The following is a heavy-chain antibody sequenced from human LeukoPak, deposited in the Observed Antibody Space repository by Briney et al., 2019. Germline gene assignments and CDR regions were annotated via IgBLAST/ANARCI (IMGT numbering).Heavy chain of an antibody. J-gene: IGHJ5*02. CDR1: GYTFTSYG. CDR2: IIPIFGTA. Sequence: SVKVSCKASGYTFTSYGISWVRQAPGQGLEWMGGIIPIFGTANYAQKFQGRVTITADESTSTAYMELSSLRSEDTAVYYCARDGCFGITMVRGSGVCWFDPWGQGTLVTVSS. CDR3: ARDGCFGITMVRGSGVCWFDP. D-gene: IGHD3-10*01. V-gene: IGHV1-69*13.